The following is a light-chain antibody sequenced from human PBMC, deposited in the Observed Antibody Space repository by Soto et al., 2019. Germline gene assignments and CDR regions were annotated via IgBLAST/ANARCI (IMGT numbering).Light chain of an antibody. CDR2: EGS. Sequence: QSVLTQPASVSGSPGQSITISCTGTSSDVGSYNLVSWYQQHPGKAPKLMIYEGSKRPSGVSNRFSGSKSGNTAPLTISGLQAEDEADYYCCSYAGSSTPYVFVTGTKVTVL. V-gene: IGLV2-23*01. CDR3: CSYAGSSTPYV. CDR1: SSDVGSYNL. J-gene: IGLJ1*01.